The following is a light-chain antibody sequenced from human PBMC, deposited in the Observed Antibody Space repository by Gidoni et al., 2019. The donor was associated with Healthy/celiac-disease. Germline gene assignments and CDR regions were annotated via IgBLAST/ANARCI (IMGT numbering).Light chain of an antibody. J-gene: IGKJ5*01. CDR1: QSLLHSNGYNY. CDR3: MQALQTPIT. V-gene: IGKV2-28*01. Sequence: DIVMTQSPLSLPVTPGEPASISCRSSQSLLHSNGYNYLDWYLQKPGQSPQLLIYLGSNRASGVPDRLSGNGSGTDFTLKISRVEAEDVGVYYCMQALQTPITFGQGTRLEIK. CDR2: LGS.